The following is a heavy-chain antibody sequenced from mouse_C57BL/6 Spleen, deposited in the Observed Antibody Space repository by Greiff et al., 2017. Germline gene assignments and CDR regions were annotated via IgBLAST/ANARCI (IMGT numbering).Heavy chain of an antibody. CDR3: ARNYYGSWGAMDY. D-gene: IGHD1-1*01. CDR2: IWTGGGT. Sequence: QVQLQQSGPGLVAPSQSLSITCTVSGFSLTSYAISWVRQPPGKGLEWLGVIWTGGGTNYNSALKSRLSISKDNSKSQVFLKMNSLQTDDTARYYCARNYYGSWGAMDYWGQGTSVTVSS. V-gene: IGHV2-9-1*01. CDR1: GFSLTSYA. J-gene: IGHJ4*01.